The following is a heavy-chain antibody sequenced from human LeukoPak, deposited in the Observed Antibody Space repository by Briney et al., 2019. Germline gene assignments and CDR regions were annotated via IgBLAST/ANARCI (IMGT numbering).Heavy chain of an antibody. CDR2: INPSVGGT. J-gene: IGHJ4*02. V-gene: IGHV1-46*01. CDR3: ARGLAVAGTGAFDY. Sequence: GASVKVSCKASGYTFTSYYMHWVRQAPGQGLEWIGIINPSVGGTTYAQKLQGRVTMTRDTSTSTVYMELSNLRSEDTAVYYCARGLAVAGTGAFDYWGQGTLVTVSS. D-gene: IGHD6-19*01. CDR1: GYTFTSYY.